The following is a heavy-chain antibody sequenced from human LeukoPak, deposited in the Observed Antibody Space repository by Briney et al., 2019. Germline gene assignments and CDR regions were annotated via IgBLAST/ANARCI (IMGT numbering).Heavy chain of an antibody. D-gene: IGHD5-18*01. Sequence: SVKVSCKASGGTFSSYAISWVRQAPGQGLEWMGGIIPIFGTANYAQKFQGRVTITADESTSTAYMELSSLRSEDTAVYYCARQHIYVDTAMFDWGQGTLVTVSS. CDR1: GGTFSSYA. CDR2: IIPIFGTA. V-gene: IGHV1-69*13. CDR3: ARQHIYVDTAMFD. J-gene: IGHJ4*02.